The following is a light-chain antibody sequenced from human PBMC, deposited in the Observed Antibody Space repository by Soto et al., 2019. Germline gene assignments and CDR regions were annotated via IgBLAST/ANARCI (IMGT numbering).Light chain of an antibody. Sequence: QSALTQPASVSGSPGQSITISCTGTNSDIGGYNFVSWYQQLPGKAPKFIIYEVSNRPSGVSNRFSGSKSGNTASLTISGLQGEDEADYYCSSYSSSSTSYVFGTGTKLTVL. J-gene: IGLJ1*01. CDR3: SSYSSSSTSYV. CDR1: NSDIGGYNF. V-gene: IGLV2-14*01. CDR2: EVS.